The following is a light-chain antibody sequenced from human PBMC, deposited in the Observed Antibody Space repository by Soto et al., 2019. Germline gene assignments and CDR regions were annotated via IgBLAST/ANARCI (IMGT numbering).Light chain of an antibody. CDR2: KAS. J-gene: IGKJ2*01. CDR3: QQYNTVSPST. V-gene: IGKV1-5*03. Sequence: DIQMTQSPSTLSASVGDRVTITCRASQSVTYWLAWYQQKPGKAPKLLIYKASNLESGVPSRFSGSGSGTEFTLTISSLQPDDFATYYCQQYNTVSPSTFGQGTKLQIK. CDR1: QSVTYW.